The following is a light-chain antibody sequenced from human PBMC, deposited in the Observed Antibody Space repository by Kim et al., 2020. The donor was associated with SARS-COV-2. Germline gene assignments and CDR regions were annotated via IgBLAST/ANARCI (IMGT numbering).Light chain of an antibody. J-gene: IGKJ1*01. CDR2: KAS. V-gene: IGKV1-5*03. CDR1: QSISTW. CDR3: QQYSSYYRT. Sequence: ASVRDRVTITCRASQSISTWLAWYQQKPGKVPKLLIYKASRLESGVPSRFSGSGSGTEFTLTISSLQPDDFATYYCQQYSSYYRTFGQGTKVDIK.